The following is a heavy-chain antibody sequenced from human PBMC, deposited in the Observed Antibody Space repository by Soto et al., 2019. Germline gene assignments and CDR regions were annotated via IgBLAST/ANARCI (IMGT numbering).Heavy chain of an antibody. D-gene: IGHD3-16*02. CDR3: ARTAYVWGSYRPGYFDY. Sequence: AETLSLTCTVSGGSISSYYWSWIRQPPGKGLEWIGYIYYSGSTNYNPSLKSRVTISVDTSKNQFSLKLSSVTAADTAVYYCARTAYVWGSYRPGYFDYWGQGTLVTVSS. V-gene: IGHV4-59*08. CDR1: GGSISSYY. J-gene: IGHJ4*02. CDR2: IYYSGST.